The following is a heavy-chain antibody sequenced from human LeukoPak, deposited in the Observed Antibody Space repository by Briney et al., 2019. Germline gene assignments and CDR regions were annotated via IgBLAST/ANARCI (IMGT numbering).Heavy chain of an antibody. Sequence: PSETLSLTCTVSGGSISSYYWSWIRQPPGKGLEWIGYIYYSGSTNYNPSLKSRVTISVDTSKNQFSLKLSSVTAADTAVYYCARGQRITMIVVAAYFDYWGQGTLVTVSS. D-gene: IGHD3-22*01. J-gene: IGHJ4*02. V-gene: IGHV4-59*12. CDR3: ARGQRITMIVVAAYFDY. CDR2: IYYSGST. CDR1: GGSISSYY.